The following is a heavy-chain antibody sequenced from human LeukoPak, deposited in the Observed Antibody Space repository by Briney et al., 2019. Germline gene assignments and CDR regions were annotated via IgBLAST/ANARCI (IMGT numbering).Heavy chain of an antibody. CDR2: IKRIIDGGTT. CDR1: GFTFSNTW. D-gene: IGHD4-17*01. V-gene: IGHV3-15*01. Sequence: GGSLILFCAASGFTFSNTWMNWVRQAPGKGLEWVGHIKRIIDGGTTDYAAPVKGRFTVSRDDSINTLYLQMSSLKTEDTAVYYCTAQGGSGDLRYWGQGTLVTVSS. J-gene: IGHJ4*02. CDR3: TAQGGSGDLRY.